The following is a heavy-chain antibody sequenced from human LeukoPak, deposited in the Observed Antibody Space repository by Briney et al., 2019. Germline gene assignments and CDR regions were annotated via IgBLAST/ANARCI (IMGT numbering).Heavy chain of an antibody. J-gene: IGHJ3*02. CDR2: INPSGGST. Sequence: ASVKVSCKASGYTFTSYYMHWVRQAPGQGLEWMGIINPSGGSTSYAQKFQGRVTMTRDTSTSTVYMELSSLRSEDTAVYYCLVLGYCSGGSCPPNAFDIWGQGTIVTVSS. CDR3: LVLGYCSGGSCPPNAFDI. V-gene: IGHV1-46*01. CDR1: GYTFTSYY. D-gene: IGHD2-15*01.